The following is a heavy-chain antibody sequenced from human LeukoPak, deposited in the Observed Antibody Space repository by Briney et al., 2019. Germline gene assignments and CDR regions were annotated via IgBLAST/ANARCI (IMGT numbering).Heavy chain of an antibody. CDR3: ARDPEEYYDSSGYYYA. J-gene: IGHJ4*02. CDR1: GGSISSSSYY. V-gene: IGHV4-39*07. D-gene: IGHD3-22*01. CDR2: IYYSGNT. Sequence: SETLSLTCTVSGGSISSSSYYWGWIRQPPGKGLEWIGSIYYSGNTNYNPSLKSRVTMSVDTSKNQFSLKLSSVTAADTAVYYCARDPEEYYDSSGYYYAWSQGTLVTVSS.